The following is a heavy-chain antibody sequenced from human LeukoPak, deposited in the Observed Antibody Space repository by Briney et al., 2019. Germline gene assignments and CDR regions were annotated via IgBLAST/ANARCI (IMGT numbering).Heavy chain of an antibody. CDR1: GFTFSSYG. CDR2: IWYDGSNK. Sequence: GGSLRLSCVASGFTFSSYGMHWVRQAPGKGLEWVAVIWYDGSNKYYADPVKGRFTISRDNSKNTLYLQMNSLRAEDTAVYYCARDQRDFWSGSQVYYGMDVWGQGTTVTVSS. D-gene: IGHD3-3*01. CDR3: ARDQRDFWSGSQVYYGMDV. J-gene: IGHJ6*02. V-gene: IGHV3-33*08.